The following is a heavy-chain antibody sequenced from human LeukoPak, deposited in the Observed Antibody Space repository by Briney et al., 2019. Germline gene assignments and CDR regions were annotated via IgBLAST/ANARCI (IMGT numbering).Heavy chain of an antibody. CDR3: ARDRVGATTGY. Sequence: GGSLRLSCAASGFTFSSYEMNWVRQAPGKGLEWVSYISSSGSTIYYADSVKGRFTISRDNAKNSLYLQMNSLRAEDTAVYYCARDRVGATTGYWGQGTLVTVSS. J-gene: IGHJ4*02. V-gene: IGHV3-48*03. D-gene: IGHD1-26*01. CDR1: GFTFSSYE. CDR2: ISSSGSTI.